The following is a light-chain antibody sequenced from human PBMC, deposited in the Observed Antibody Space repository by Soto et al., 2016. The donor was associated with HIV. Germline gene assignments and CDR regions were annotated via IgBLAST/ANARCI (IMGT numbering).Light chain of an antibody. Sequence: DIQMTQSPSPLSASIGDRITITCRSSQDVSNSLAWYQQTPGKAPKLLLYAASTLQTGVPSRFSGSGSGTDFTLTITNLQPEDFATYFCQQYKTYPLTFGGGTKV. CDR1: QDVSNS. V-gene: IGKV1-NL1*01. CDR3: QQYKTYPLT. J-gene: IGKJ4*01. CDR2: AAS.